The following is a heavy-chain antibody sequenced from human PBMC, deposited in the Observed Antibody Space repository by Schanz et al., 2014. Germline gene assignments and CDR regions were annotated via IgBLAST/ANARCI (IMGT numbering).Heavy chain of an antibody. V-gene: IGHV3-23*01. CDR2: VSSRSDEI. Sequence: EVQLMESGGGLVKPGGSLRLSCAASGFNFSDYAMTWVRQAPGKGLEWVAAVSSRSDEIKYADSVRGRFTISRDNSRNTLYLQMNSLRAEDTAVYYCARDGYSVVVISPTESFDIWGQGTMVTVSP. CDR3: ARDGYSVVVISPTESFDI. J-gene: IGHJ3*02. CDR1: GFNFSDYA. D-gene: IGHD2-21*01.